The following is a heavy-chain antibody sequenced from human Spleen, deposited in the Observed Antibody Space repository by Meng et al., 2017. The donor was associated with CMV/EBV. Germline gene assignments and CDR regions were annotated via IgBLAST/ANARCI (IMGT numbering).Heavy chain of an antibody. Sequence: QVQLQESGPGLVKPSQTLSLTCTVSGGSISSSNYYWSWIRQPPGKGLEWSGHIYNSGSTYYNPSLKSRITISVDTSKNQFSLKLSSVTAADTAVYYCARERSGDFDYWGQGTLVTVSS. CDR3: ARERSGDFDY. V-gene: IGHV4-30-4*01. CDR2: IYNSGST. D-gene: IGHD3-16*01. CDR1: GGSISSSNYY. J-gene: IGHJ4*02.